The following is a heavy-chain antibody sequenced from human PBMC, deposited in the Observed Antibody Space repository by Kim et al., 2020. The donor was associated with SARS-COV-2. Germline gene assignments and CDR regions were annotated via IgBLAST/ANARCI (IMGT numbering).Heavy chain of an antibody. CDR3: ARGGWLLGP. J-gene: IGHJ5*02. V-gene: IGHV4-34*01. Sequence: GSTNYNPSLKSRVTISVDTSKNQFSLKLSSVTAADTAVYYCARGGWLLGPWGQGTLVTVSS. D-gene: IGHD3-22*01. CDR2: GST.